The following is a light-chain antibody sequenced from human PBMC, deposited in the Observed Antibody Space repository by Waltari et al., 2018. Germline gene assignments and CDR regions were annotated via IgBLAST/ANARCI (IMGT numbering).Light chain of an antibody. Sequence: ETVLTQSPATLSLSPGERATLSCRASEDVSIYLAWYQQKPGQAPRLLIHDASNRATGIPTRFSGSGSGTDFTLTISSLEPEDFALYYCQQRRNWPPVFGGGTKVEI. J-gene: IGKJ4*01. V-gene: IGKV3-11*01. CDR2: DAS. CDR1: EDVSIY. CDR3: QQRRNWPPV.